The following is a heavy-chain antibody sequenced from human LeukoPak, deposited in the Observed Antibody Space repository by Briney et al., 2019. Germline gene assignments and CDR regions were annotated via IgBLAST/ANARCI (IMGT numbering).Heavy chain of an antibody. Sequence: GGSLRLSCAASGFTVSSNYMSWVRQAPGKGLEWVSVIYSGGSTYYADSVKGRFTISRDNSKNTLYLQMNSLRAEDTAVYYCASPLGGKHCSGGSCYSMVDYYYGMDVWGQGTTVTVSS. CDR1: GFTVSSNY. CDR3: ASPLGGKHCSGGSCYSMVDYYYGMDV. V-gene: IGHV3-53*01. CDR2: IYSGGST. J-gene: IGHJ6*02. D-gene: IGHD2-15*01.